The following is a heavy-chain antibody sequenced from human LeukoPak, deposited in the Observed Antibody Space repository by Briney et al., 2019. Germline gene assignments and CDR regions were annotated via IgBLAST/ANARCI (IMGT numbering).Heavy chain of an antibody. J-gene: IGHJ5*02. Sequence: SETLSLTCAVYGGSFSGYYWSWIRQPPGEGLEWIGEINHSGSTNYNPSLKSRVTISVDTSKNQFSLKLTSVTAADTAVYYCVGSPYYYDSGGYRNGFDPWGQGTLVTVSS. CDR2: INHSGST. CDR1: GGSFSGYY. D-gene: IGHD3-22*01. V-gene: IGHV4-34*01. CDR3: VGSPYYYDSGGYRNGFDP.